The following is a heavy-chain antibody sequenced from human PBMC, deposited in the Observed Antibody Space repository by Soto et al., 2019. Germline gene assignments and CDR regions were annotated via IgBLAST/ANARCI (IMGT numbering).Heavy chain of an antibody. CDR2: IYPGDSDT. J-gene: IGHJ4*02. CDR3: ARRGETALDY. V-gene: IGHV5-51*01. CDR1: GYTFTNYW. D-gene: IGHD2-21*02. Sequence: RGESLKISCKASGYTFTNYWIGWVRQMPGKGLEWMGIIYPGDSDTRFSPSFQGQVTMSADKSITTAYLQWSSLKASDSAMYYCARRGETALDYWGQGTLVTVS.